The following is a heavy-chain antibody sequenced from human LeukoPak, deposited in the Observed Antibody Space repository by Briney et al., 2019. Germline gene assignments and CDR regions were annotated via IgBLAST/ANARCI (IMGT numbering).Heavy chain of an antibody. CDR1: GFTFSSYA. CDR2: ISYDGSNK. D-gene: IGHD3-16*01. Sequence: GRSLRLSCAASGFTFSSYAMHWVRQAPGKGLEWVAVISYDGSNKYYADSVKGRFTISRDNSKNTLYLQMNSLRAGDTAVYYCARNYDYLDYWGQGTLVTVSS. CDR3: ARNYDYLDY. J-gene: IGHJ4*02. V-gene: IGHV3-30*04.